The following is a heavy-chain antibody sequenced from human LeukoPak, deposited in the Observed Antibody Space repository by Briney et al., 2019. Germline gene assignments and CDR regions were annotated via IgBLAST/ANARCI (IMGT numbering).Heavy chain of an antibody. Sequence: ASVKVSCKASGYTFTAYYMHWVRQAPGQGLEWMGIINPSGGSTSYAQKFQGRVTMTRDTSTSTAYMELSSLRSEDTAVYYCAREPYYDFWSGYPYYYGMDVWGQGTTVTVSS. D-gene: IGHD3-3*01. CDR1: GYTFTAYY. V-gene: IGHV1-46*01. J-gene: IGHJ6*02. CDR3: AREPYYDFWSGYPYYYGMDV. CDR2: INPSGGST.